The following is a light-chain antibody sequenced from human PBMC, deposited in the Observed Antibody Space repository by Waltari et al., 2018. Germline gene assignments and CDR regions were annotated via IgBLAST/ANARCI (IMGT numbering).Light chain of an antibody. Sequence: EIVLTQSPGTLSLSQGERATLSCRASKSVSRALAWYQQKPGQAPRLLIYAASTRATGVPDRFSGSGSGTDFSLTISRLDPEDFAVYYCQHYVNLPVTFGQGTKVEI. CDR3: QHYVNLPVT. CDR1: KSVSRA. J-gene: IGKJ1*01. V-gene: IGKV3-20*01. CDR2: AAS.